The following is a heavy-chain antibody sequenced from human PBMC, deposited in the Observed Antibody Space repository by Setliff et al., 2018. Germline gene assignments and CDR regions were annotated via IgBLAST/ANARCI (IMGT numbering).Heavy chain of an antibody. CDR3: AREQWLDPPGYYYMDV. CDR2: IYIGGSA. Sequence: SETLSLTCTVSGGSISSYYLRWIRQPAGTGPGWIGHIYIGGSATYNPSLKSRVTMSIDTSKNQFSLKLNSVTAADMAVYYCAREQWLDPPGYYYMDVWDKGSTVTVSS. J-gene: IGHJ6*03. V-gene: IGHV4-4*07. CDR1: GGSISSYY. D-gene: IGHD6-19*01.